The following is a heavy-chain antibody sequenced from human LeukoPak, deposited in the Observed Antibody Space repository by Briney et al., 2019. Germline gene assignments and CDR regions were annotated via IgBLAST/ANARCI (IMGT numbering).Heavy chain of an antibody. CDR2: ISSSNTI. D-gene: IGHD3-3*01. CDR1: GFTLSTYD. V-gene: IGHV3-69-1*01. Sequence: GGSLRLSCAGSGFTLSTYDMNWVRQAPGKGLEWVSHISSSNTIYYADSVKGRFTISRDNAKNSLYLQMNSLRAEDTAVYYCARLLEGSGDYWGQGTLVTVSS. CDR3: ARLLEGSGDY. J-gene: IGHJ4*02.